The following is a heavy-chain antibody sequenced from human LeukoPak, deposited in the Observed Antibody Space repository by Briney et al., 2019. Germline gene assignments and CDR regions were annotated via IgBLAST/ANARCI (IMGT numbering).Heavy chain of an antibody. D-gene: IGHD1-7*01. CDR1: GFTFSSYG. Sequence: PGRSLRLSCAASGFTFSSYGMHWVRQAPGKGLEWVAVIWYDGSNKYYADSVKGRFTISRDNSKNTLYPQMNSLRAEDTAVYYCAKDGLSAGTTAEYFDYWAREPWSPSPQ. CDR2: IWYDGSNK. CDR3: AKDGLSAGTTAEYFDY. J-gene: IGHJ4*02. V-gene: IGHV3-33*06.